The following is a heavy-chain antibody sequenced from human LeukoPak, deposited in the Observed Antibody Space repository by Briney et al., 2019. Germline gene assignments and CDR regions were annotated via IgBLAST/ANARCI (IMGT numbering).Heavy chain of an antibody. D-gene: IGHD2-15*01. V-gene: IGHV3-30-3*01. J-gene: IGHJ4*02. CDR1: GFTVSSYA. Sequence: GSLRLSCAASGFTVSSYAMHWVRQAPGKGLEWVAVISYDGSNKYYADSVKGRFTISRDNSKNTLYLQMNSLRAEDTAVYYCAREIPPSRYCSGGSCYSALDYWGQGTLVTVSS. CDR3: AREIPPSRYCSGGSCYSALDY. CDR2: ISYDGSNK.